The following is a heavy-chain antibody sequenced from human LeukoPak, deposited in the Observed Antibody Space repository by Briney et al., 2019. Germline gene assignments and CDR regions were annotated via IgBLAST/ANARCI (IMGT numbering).Heavy chain of an antibody. Sequence: SETLSLTCAVYGGSFSGYYWSWIRQPPGKGLEWIGEINHSGSTNYNPSLKSRVTITVDTSKNQFSLKLSSVTAADTAVYYCARGPTYYYDSSGYSFFFQHWGQGTLVTVSS. CDR2: INHSGST. J-gene: IGHJ1*01. CDR3: ARGPTYYYDSSGYSFFFQH. CDR1: GGSFSGYY. D-gene: IGHD3-22*01. V-gene: IGHV4-34*01.